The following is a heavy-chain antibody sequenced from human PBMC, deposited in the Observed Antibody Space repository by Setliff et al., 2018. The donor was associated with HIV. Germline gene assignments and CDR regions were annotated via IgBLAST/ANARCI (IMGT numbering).Heavy chain of an antibody. D-gene: IGHD1-1*01. CDR1: GFTFNDYY. Sequence: GGSLRLSCAVSGFTFNDYYMSWIRQAPGKGLEYISYIGGSGGTDIKYADSVKGRFTISRDTAKSSLYLQMNSLRAEDTAVYYCARYARVPQFWGQGTLVTVSS. V-gene: IGHV3-11*01. CDR3: ARYARVPQF. CDR2: IGGSGGTDI. J-gene: IGHJ4*02.